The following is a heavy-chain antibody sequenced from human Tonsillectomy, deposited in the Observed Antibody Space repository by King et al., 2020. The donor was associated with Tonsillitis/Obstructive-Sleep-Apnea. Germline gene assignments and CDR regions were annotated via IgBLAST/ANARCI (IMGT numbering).Heavy chain of an antibody. CDR3: AGGTEIVVRHYYMHV. D-gene: IGHD2-21*01. Sequence: VQLVESGGGVVQPGRSLRLSCAASGFTFSSYVMHWIRQAPGKGLEWVATILYDGSNKYYADSVKGRFAISRDNSKKMLFLQMSSLRSEDTAVYYCAGGTEIVVRHYYMHVWGKGTTVTVSS. V-gene: IGHV3-30*09. J-gene: IGHJ6*03. CDR2: ILYDGSNK. CDR1: GFTFSSYV.